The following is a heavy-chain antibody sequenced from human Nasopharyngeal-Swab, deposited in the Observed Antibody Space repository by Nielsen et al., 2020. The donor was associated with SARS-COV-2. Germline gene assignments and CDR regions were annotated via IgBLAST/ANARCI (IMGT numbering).Heavy chain of an antibody. CDR3: ASWPRESSSWFWS. D-gene: IGHD6-13*01. Sequence: SETLSLTCTVSGASITNYYWTWVRQSPGKGPEWIGSFYDSGRTNYRSSLKSRVTMSVDTSKSQFSLKLTSVTAADTAVYFCASWPRESSSWFWSWGLRTLVTVSS. CDR2: FYDSGRT. CDR1: GASITNYY. J-gene: IGHJ4*02. V-gene: IGHV4-59*01.